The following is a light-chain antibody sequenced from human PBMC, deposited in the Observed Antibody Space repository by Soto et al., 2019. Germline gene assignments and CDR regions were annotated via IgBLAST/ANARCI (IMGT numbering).Light chain of an antibody. V-gene: IGKV3-20*01. CDR2: GAS. CDR3: QQYDGSSHYT. Sequence: EIVLTQSPGTLSLSPGEGATLSCRASQSVSSIYLAWYQQKPGQAPRLLIYGASTRATGIPDRFSGSGSGTDFTLTISRLEPEDFAVYFCQQYDGSSHYTFGQGTKLEIK. CDR1: QSVSSIY. J-gene: IGKJ2*01.